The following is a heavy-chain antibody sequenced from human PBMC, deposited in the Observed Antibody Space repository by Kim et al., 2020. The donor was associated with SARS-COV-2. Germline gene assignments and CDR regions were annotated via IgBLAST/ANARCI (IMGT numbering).Heavy chain of an antibody. Sequence: SQTLSLTCAISGDSVSSNSAAWNWIRQSPSRGLEWLGRTYYRSKWYNDYAVSVKSRITINPDTSKNQFSLQLNSVTPEDTAVYYCARGADIVVVVAAFSYYYGMDVWGQGTTVTVSS. V-gene: IGHV6-1*01. CDR2: TYYRSKWYN. D-gene: IGHD2-15*01. CDR1: GDSVSSNSAA. CDR3: ARGADIVVVVAAFSYYYGMDV. J-gene: IGHJ6*02.